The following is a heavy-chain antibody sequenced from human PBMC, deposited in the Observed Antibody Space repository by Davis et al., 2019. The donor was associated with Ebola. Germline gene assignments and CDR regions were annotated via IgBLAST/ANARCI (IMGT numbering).Heavy chain of an antibody. CDR2: IIPMLGIP. CDR1: GGTFSTYT. D-gene: IGHD3-10*01. CDR3: ANGFGELDY. J-gene: IGHJ4*02. Sequence: AASVKVSCKASGGTFSTYTISWVRQAPRQGLEWMGRIIPMLGIPNYAQKFQGRVTITADKSTSTAYMELSSLRSEDTAVYYCANGFGELDYWGQGTLVTVSS. V-gene: IGHV1-69*02.